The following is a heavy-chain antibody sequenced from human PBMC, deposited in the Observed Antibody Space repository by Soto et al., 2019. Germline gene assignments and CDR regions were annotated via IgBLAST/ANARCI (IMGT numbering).Heavy chain of an antibody. J-gene: IGHJ6*02. CDR3: ARASSLVGHYYGMDV. CDR2: ISYDGSNK. Sequence: QVQLVESGGGVVQPGRSLRLCCAASGFTFSSYAMHWIRQAPGKGLEWVAVISYDGSNKYYADSVKGRFTISRDNSKNTLYLQMNSLRAEDTAVYYCARASSLVGHYYGMDVWGQGTTVTVSS. V-gene: IGHV3-30-3*01. D-gene: IGHD6-6*01. CDR1: GFTFSSYA.